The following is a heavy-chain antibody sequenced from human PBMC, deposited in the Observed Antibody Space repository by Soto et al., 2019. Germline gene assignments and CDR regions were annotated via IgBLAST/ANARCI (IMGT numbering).Heavy chain of an antibody. Sequence: GESLKISCKGSGSSFTSYWIAWVRQMPGKGLEWMGIIYLSDSDTRYSPSFQGRVTISADKSISTAYLQWSSLKASDTAMYYCARYSSGWPYYFDYWGQGTLVTVSS. V-gene: IGHV5-51*01. CDR3: ARYSSGWPYYFDY. CDR2: IYLSDSDT. CDR1: GSSFTSYW. D-gene: IGHD6-19*01. J-gene: IGHJ4*02.